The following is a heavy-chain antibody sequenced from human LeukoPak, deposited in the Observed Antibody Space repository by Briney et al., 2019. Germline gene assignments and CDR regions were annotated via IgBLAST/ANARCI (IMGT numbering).Heavy chain of an antibody. CDR3: ARVIDYYDSSGSFEN. V-gene: IGHV3-30*01. CDR2: ISYDGSNK. D-gene: IGHD3-22*01. CDR1: GFTFSSYA. J-gene: IGHJ4*02. Sequence: GGSLRLSCAASGFTFSSYAMHWVRQAPGKGLEWVAVISYDGSNKYYADSVQDRFTISRDNSKNKLYLQMNSLGGEATAVYYCARVIDYYDSSGSFENWGPGTLVTVSS.